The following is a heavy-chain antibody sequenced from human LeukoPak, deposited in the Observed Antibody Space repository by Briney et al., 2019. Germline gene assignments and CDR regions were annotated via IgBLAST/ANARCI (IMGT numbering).Heavy chain of an antibody. J-gene: IGHJ4*02. CDR2: ISYDGSNK. CDR3: ARGLANSRDY. Sequence: GGSLRLSCAASGFTFSSYAMHWVRQAPGKGLEWVAVISYDGSNKYYADSVKGRFTISRDNSKNTLYLQMNSLRTEDTTVYYCARGLANSRDYWGQGTLVTVSS. V-gene: IGHV3-30*04. CDR1: GFTFSSYA.